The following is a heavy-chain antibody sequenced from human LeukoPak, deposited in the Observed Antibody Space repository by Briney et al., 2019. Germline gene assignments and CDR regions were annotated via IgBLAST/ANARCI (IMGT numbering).Heavy chain of an antibody. CDR3: AKDRGISGYFDY. CDR2: ISGSGGST. Sequence: SGGSLRLSCAASGFTFSSYAMSWVRQAPGKGLEWVSAISGSGGSTYYADSVKGRFTISRDNSKNTLYLQMNSPRAEDTAVYYCAKDRGISGYFDYWGQGTLVTVSS. J-gene: IGHJ4*02. D-gene: IGHD3-10*01. V-gene: IGHV3-23*01. CDR1: GFTFSSYA.